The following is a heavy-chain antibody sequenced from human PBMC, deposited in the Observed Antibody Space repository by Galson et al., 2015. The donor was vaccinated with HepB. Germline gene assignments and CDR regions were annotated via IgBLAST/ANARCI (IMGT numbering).Heavy chain of an antibody. CDR1: GGTFSSYA. Sequence: SVKVSCKASGGTFSSYAISWVRQAPGQGLEWMGGIIPIFGTANYAQKFQGRVTITADESTSTAYMELSSLRSEDTAVYYCARDLRIAARYYYYGMDVWGQGTTVTVSS. J-gene: IGHJ6*02. CDR2: IIPIFGTA. CDR3: ARDLRIAARYYYYGMDV. D-gene: IGHD6-6*01. V-gene: IGHV1-69*13.